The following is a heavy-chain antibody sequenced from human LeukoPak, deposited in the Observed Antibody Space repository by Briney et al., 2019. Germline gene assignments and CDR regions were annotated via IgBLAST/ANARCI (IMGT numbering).Heavy chain of an antibody. CDR1: GGTFSSYA. D-gene: IGHD4-23*01. V-gene: IGHV1-2*02. J-gene: IGHJ3*02. CDR3: ARDPPSTVVTNLNAFDI. CDR2: INPNSGGT. Sequence: GASVKVSCKASGGTFSSYAISWVRQAPGQGLEWMGWINPNSGGTNYAQKFQGRVTMTRDTSISTAYMELSRLRSDDTAVYYCARDPPSTVVTNLNAFDIWGQGTMVTVSS.